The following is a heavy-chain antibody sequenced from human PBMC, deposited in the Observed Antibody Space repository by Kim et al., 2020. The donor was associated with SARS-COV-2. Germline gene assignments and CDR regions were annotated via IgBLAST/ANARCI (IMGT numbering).Heavy chain of an antibody. V-gene: IGHV4-61*01. Sequence: SETLSLTCTVSGGSVSSGSYYWSWIRQPPGKGLEWIGYIYYSGSTNYNPSLKSRVTISVDTSKNQFSLKLSSVTAADTAVYYCARDHRYSSSSYYFDYWGQGTLVTVSS. CDR1: GGSVSSGSYY. D-gene: IGHD6-13*01. CDR2: IYYSGST. J-gene: IGHJ4*02. CDR3: ARDHRYSSSSYYFDY.